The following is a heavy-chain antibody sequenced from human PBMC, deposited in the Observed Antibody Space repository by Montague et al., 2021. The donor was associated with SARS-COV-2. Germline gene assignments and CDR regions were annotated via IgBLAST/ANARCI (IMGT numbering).Heavy chain of an antibody. CDR1: GFSLSTSGMC. J-gene: IGHJ3*02. CDR3: ARIWGATRGDAFDI. CDR2: XDWDDDK. D-gene: IGHD1-26*01. Sequence: PALVTPTQTLTLTCTFSGFSLSTSGMCVSWIRQPPGKALEWLALXDWDDDKYYSTSLKTRLTTSKDTSKNQVVLTMTNMDPVDTATYYCARIWGATRGDAFDIWGQGTMVTVSS. V-gene: IGHV2-70*01.